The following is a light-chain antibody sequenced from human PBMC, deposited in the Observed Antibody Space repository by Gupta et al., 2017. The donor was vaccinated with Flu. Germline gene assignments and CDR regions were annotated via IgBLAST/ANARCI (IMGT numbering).Light chain of an antibody. V-gene: IGLV3-21*02. CDR1: NIGSKS. J-gene: IGLJ2*01. CDR3: QVWDSSGQHPDVV. CDR2: DDS. Sequence: TARITCGGNNIGSKSVHWYQQKPGQAPVLVVYDDSDRPSGIPERFSGSNSGNTATLTISRVEAGDEAEYSCQVWDSSGQHPDVVFGGGTKLNVL.